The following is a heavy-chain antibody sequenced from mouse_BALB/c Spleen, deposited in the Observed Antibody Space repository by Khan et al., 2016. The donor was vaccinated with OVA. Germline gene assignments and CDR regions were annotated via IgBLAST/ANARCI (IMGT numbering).Heavy chain of an antibody. J-gene: IGHJ2*01. CDR2: ISYSGGT. CDR1: GYSITSGYA. Sequence: EVQLQESGPGLVKPSPSLSLTCTVTGYSITSGYAWNWIRQFPGNKLEWMGYISYSGGTSYNPSLKSRISMTRDTSKNQFFLQLNAVSTEDTATYYCARGNYYGYYVDYWGQGTTLTGTS. V-gene: IGHV3-2*02. D-gene: IGHD1-1*01. CDR3: ARGNYYGYYVDY.